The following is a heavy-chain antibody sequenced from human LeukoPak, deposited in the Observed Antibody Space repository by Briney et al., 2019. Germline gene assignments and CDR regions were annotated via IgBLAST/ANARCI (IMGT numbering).Heavy chain of an antibody. D-gene: IGHD4-11*01. Sequence: GASVKVSCKASGYTFTSYGISWVRQAPGQGLEWMGWISAYNGNTNYAQKLQGRVTMTTDTSTSTAYMELSSLRSEDTAVYYRAREAVNKAFDYWGQGTLVTVSS. CDR2: ISAYNGNT. J-gene: IGHJ4*02. CDR3: AREAVNKAFDY. V-gene: IGHV1-18*01. CDR1: GYTFTSYG.